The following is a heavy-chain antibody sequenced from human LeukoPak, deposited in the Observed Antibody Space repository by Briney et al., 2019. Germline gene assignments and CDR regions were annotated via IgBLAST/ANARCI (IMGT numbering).Heavy chain of an antibody. Sequence: GGSLRLSCAASGFTFSNAWMSWVRQAPGKGLEWVGRIKSKTDGGTTDYAAPVKGRFTISRDDSKNTLYLQMNSLKTEDTAVYYCTIPYYYDSSGLAPIDYWGQGTLVTVSS. V-gene: IGHV3-15*01. CDR1: GFTFSNAW. CDR2: IKSKTDGGTT. D-gene: IGHD3-22*01. J-gene: IGHJ4*02. CDR3: TIPYYYDSSGLAPIDY.